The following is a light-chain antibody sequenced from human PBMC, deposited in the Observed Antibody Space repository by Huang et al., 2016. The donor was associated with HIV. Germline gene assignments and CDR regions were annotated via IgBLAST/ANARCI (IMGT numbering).Light chain of an antibody. CDR3: QQYQSIPWT. J-gene: IGKJ1*01. CDR1: QGIGNS. Sequence: DIQMTQSPSSLSASVGDRVTITCRASQGIGNSLAWYQQKPEKPPRLLLYATSRLESGVPSRCSGSGSGTHYTLTLTTLQPEDIASYYCQQYQSIPWTFGQGTKVEIK. V-gene: IGKV1-NL1*01. CDR2: ATS.